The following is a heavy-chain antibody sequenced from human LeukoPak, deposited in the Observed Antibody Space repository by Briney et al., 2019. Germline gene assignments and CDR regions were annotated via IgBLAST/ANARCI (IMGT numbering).Heavy chain of an antibody. V-gene: IGHV4-39*01. D-gene: IGHD1-26*01. CDR1: GGSISSSSYY. Sequence: SETLSLTCTVSGGSISSSSYYWGWIRQPPGKGLEWIGSIYYSGSTYYNPSLKSRVTISIETSKNQISLRLNSVTAADTAMYYCAKSGGYGLIDYWGQGTLVTVSS. CDR2: IYYSGST. CDR3: AKSGGYGLIDY. J-gene: IGHJ4*02.